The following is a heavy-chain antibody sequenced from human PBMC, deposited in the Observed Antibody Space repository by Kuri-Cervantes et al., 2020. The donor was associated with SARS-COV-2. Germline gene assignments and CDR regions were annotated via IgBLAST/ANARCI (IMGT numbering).Heavy chain of an antibody. CDR1: GGTFSSYA. J-gene: IGHJ4*02. D-gene: IGHD6-19*01. V-gene: IGHV1-69*06. Sequence: SVKVSCKASGGTFSSYAISWVRQAPGQGLEWMGGIIPIFGTANYAQKFQGRVTITADKSTSTAYMELSSLRSDDTAVYYCARGPFSSGWFDYWGQGTLVTVPS. CDR3: ARGPFSSGWFDY. CDR2: IIPIFGTA.